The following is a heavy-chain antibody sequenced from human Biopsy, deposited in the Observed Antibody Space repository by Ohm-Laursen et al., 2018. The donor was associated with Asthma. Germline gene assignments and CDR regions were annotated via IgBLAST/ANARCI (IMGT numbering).Heavy chain of an antibody. CDR2: ISVYNGNT. V-gene: IGHV1-18*01. CDR3: ARAVDYSYYYGIDV. D-gene: IGHD4-23*01. Sequence: GALVKVSCKTSGYTFNSAGITWVRQAPGQGLEWMGWISVYNGNTKVAQKLQDRVTMITDTSTSTAYMELRSLRSDDTAVYFCARAVDYSYYYGIDVWGQGTTVTVS. J-gene: IGHJ6*02. CDR1: GYTFNSAG.